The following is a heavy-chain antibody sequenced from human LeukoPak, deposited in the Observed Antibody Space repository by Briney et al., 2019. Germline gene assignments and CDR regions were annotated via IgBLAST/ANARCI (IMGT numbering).Heavy chain of an antibody. V-gene: IGHV3-48*03. D-gene: IGHD3-9*01. CDR3: ARDNDYDILTGYTEFSYYFDY. Sequence: GGSLRLSCAASGFTFSSYEMNWVRQAPGKGLEWVSYISSSGSTIYYADSVKGRFTISRDNAKNSLYLQMNSLRAEDTALYYCARDNDYDILTGYTEFSYYFDYWGQGTLVTVSS. CDR1: GFTFSSYE. CDR2: ISSSGSTI. J-gene: IGHJ4*02.